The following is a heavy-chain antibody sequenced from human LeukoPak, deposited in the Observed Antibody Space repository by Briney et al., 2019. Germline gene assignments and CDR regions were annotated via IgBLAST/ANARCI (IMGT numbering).Heavy chain of an antibody. J-gene: IGHJ3*02. V-gene: IGHV4-34*01. D-gene: IGHD3-10*01. CDR1: GGSFSGYY. Sequence: SETLTLTCAVYGGSFSGYYWSWIRQPPGKGLEWIGEINHSGSTNYNPSLKSRVTISIDTSKNQFSLKLSSVTAADTAVYYCARGRRITMVRGVLSKKGAFDIWGQGTMVSVCS. CDR2: INHSGST. CDR3: ARGRRITMVRGVLSKKGAFDI.